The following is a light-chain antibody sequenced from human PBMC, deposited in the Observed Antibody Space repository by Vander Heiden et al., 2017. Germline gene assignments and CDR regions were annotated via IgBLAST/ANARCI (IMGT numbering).Light chain of an antibody. V-gene: IGKV4-1*01. CDR3: QQYYDSPLT. CDR1: QSVLLSSNNKNY. J-gene: IGKJ4*01. CDR2: WAS. Sequence: IVMTQSPDSLAVSLGERATINCKSSQSVLLSSNNKNYLAWYQQKPGQPPKLLIYWASTRQSGVPDRLSGSGSGTDFTLTISSLQAEDVAVYYCQQYYDSPLTFGGGTKVEIK.